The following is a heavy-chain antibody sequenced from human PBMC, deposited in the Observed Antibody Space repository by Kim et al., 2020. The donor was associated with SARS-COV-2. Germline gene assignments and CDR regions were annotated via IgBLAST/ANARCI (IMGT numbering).Heavy chain of an antibody. CDR3: ARDIRGTWFDP. V-gene: IGHV3-7*01. CDR2: EQ. D-gene: IGHD3-16*01. J-gene: IGHJ5*02. Sequence: EQYYIGSVKGRITISRDNAKNLMYLQMGGLRAEDTAVYYCARDIRGTWFDPWGQGTLVTVSS.